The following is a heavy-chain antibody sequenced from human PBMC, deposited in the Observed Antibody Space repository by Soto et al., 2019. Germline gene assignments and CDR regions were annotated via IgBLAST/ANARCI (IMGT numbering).Heavy chain of an antibody. CDR1: GGSISSPAYY. V-gene: IGHV4-31*01. D-gene: IGHD6-19*01. CDR3: ARALRALAGSVLGWFDP. J-gene: IGHJ5*02. CDR2: IYYSGTT. Sequence: QVQLQESDPGLVKPSETLSLTCSVSGGSISSPAYYWSWIRQHPGKGLEWIGYIYYSGTTYYNPSLNMPLTLSVDTSNNQFSLRLTSVTAADTAVYYCARALRALAGSVLGWFDPWGQGTLVTVSS.